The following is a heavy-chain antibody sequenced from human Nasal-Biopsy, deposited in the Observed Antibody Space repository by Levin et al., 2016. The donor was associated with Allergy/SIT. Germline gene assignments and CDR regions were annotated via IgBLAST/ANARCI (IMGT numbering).Heavy chain of an antibody. CDR3: ARGHPLPPPIDKSSLPDYYTGMDV. V-gene: IGHV3-30*02. J-gene: IGHJ6*02. Sequence: GGSLRLSCSAPDITIRNYDMHWVRQAPGKGLEWVAFIRFDKSEEEYVNSVKGRFTVSRDDSRNTMFLQMSSLRPEDTAVYLCARGHPLPPPIDKSSLPDYYTGMDVWGHGTTVTVSS. CDR1: DITIRNYD. D-gene: IGHD3-16*02. CDR2: IRFDKSEE.